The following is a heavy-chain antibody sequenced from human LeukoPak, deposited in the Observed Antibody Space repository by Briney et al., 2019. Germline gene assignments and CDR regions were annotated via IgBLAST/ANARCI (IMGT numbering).Heavy chain of an antibody. CDR1: GGSISSYY. Sequence: KTSETLSLTCTVSGGSISSYYWSWIRQPPGKGLEWIGYIYHSGSTYYNPSLKSRVTISVDRSKNQFSLKLSSVTAADTAVYYCASSYGFVDYWGQGTLVTVSS. CDR3: ASSYGFVDY. D-gene: IGHD5-18*01. V-gene: IGHV4-59*12. J-gene: IGHJ4*02. CDR2: IYHSGST.